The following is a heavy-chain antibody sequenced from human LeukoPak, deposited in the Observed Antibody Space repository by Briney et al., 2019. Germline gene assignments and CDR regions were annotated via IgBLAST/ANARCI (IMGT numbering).Heavy chain of an antibody. D-gene: IGHD6-13*01. Sequence: SGTLSLTCAVSGGSISSSNWWSWVRQPPGKGLEWIGEIYHSGSTNYNPSLKSRVTISVDKSKNQSSLKLSSVTAADTAVYYCARGVAAAGTDWFDPWGQGTLVTVSS. V-gene: IGHV4-4*02. CDR1: GGSISSSNW. J-gene: IGHJ5*02. CDR2: IYHSGST. CDR3: ARGVAAAGTDWFDP.